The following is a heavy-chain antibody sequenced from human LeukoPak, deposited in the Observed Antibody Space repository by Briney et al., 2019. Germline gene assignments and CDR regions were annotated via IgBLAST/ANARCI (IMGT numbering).Heavy chain of an antibody. J-gene: IGHJ4*02. Sequence: GGSLRLSCAASEFDFSSHAMTWVRQAPGKGLEWVSSISGSSKYIYYADSVKGRFTISRDNAKNSMYLQMNSLRAEDTAVYYCARDRYSNYGDLDYWGQGTLVTVSS. CDR1: EFDFSSHA. V-gene: IGHV3-21*01. CDR2: ISGSSKYI. D-gene: IGHD4-11*01. CDR3: ARDRYSNYGDLDY.